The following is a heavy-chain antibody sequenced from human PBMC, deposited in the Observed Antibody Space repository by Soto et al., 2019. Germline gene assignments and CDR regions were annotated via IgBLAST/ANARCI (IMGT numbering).Heavy chain of an antibody. Sequence: GGSLRLSCSASGFTFSSYAMHWVRQAPGKGLEYVSAISSNGGSTYYADSVKGRFTISRDNSKNTLYLQMSSLRAEDTAVYYCVKDLEKVTEISYYFDYWGQGTLVTVSS. J-gene: IGHJ4*02. CDR1: GFTFSSYA. CDR2: ISSNGGST. V-gene: IGHV3-64D*08. D-gene: IGHD2-21*02. CDR3: VKDLEKVTEISYYFDY.